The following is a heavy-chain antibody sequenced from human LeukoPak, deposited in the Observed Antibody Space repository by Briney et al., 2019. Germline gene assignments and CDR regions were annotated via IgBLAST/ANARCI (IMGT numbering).Heavy chain of an antibody. Sequence: SETLSLTCTVSGGSISSGGYYWSWIRQPPGKGLEWIGYIYHSGSTYYNPSLKSRVTISVDRSKNQFSLKLSSVTAADTAVYYCARGGWYAYYFDYWGQGTLVTVSS. D-gene: IGHD6-19*01. CDR3: ARGGWYAYYFDY. J-gene: IGHJ4*02. CDR2: IYHSGST. V-gene: IGHV4-30-2*01. CDR1: GGSISSGGYY.